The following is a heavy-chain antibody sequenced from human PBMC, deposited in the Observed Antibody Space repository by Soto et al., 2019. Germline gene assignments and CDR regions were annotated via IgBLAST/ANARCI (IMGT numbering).Heavy chain of an antibody. J-gene: IGHJ6*02. V-gene: IGHV1-46*01. CDR2: ISPSGGST. D-gene: IGHD5-18*01. Sequence: ASVKVSCKASGYTFTSYYMHWVRQAPGQGLEWMGIISPSGGSTSYAQKFQGRVTMTRDTSTSTVYMELSSLRSEDTAVYYCARDLRDTAMVPPSVYYYGMDVWGQGTTVTVSS. CDR1: GYTFTSYY. CDR3: ARDLRDTAMVPPSVYYYGMDV.